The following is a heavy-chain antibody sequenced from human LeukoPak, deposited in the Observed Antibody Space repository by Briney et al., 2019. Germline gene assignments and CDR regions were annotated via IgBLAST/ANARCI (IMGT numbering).Heavy chain of an antibody. CDR3: ARPQLGKGAFDI. Sequence: PSETLSLTCTVSGDSISSYYWSWIRQPPGKGLEWIGYIYYSGTTNYNPSLKSRLTMSIDTTKNHFSLKVNSVTAADTAVYYCARPQLGKGAFDIWGQGTMVTVSS. V-gene: IGHV4-59*12. CDR1: GDSISSYY. J-gene: IGHJ3*02. CDR2: IYYSGTT. D-gene: IGHD7-27*01.